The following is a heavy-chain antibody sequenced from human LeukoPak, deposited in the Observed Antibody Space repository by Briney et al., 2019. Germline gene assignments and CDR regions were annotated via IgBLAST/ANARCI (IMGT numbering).Heavy chain of an antibody. CDR3: AKDHATMYSSSSGWGY. Sequence: PGGSLRLSCAASGFTFSSYAMSWVRQAPGKGLEWVSAISGSGGSTYYADSVKGRFTISRDNSKNTLYLQMNSLRAEATAVYYCAKDHATMYSSSSGWGYWGQGTLVTVSS. J-gene: IGHJ4*02. V-gene: IGHV3-23*01. CDR1: GFTFSSYA. D-gene: IGHD6-6*01. CDR2: ISGSGGST.